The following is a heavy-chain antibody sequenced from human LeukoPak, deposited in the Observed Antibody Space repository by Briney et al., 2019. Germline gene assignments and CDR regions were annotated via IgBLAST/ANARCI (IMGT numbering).Heavy chain of an antibody. D-gene: IGHD3-22*01. J-gene: IGHJ3*02. Sequence: SETLSLTCTVSSGSISTSNYYWGWVRQPPGKALEWIGNIFYSGSTYYSPSLKSRVTISLDTSRNQFSLKLNSVTAADTAAYYCAKSIGYGLIDIWGQGTMVTVSS. CDR1: SGSISTSNYY. CDR3: AKSIGYGLIDI. CDR2: IFYSGST. V-gene: IGHV4-39*07.